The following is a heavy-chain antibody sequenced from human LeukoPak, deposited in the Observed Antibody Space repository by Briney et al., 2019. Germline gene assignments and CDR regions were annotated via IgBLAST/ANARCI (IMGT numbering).Heavy chain of an antibody. CDR3: ARDQDYYGSGSYGPDY. CDR1: GYSITSGYY. V-gene: IGHV4-38-2*02. D-gene: IGHD3-10*01. Sequence: SETLSLTCTVSGYSITSGYYWGWIRQPPGKGLEWIGSVYHSGSTFYNPSLKSRVTVLADPSKNQFSLKLTSVTAADTAVYYCARDQDYYGSGSYGPDYWGQGILVTVSS. J-gene: IGHJ4*02. CDR2: VYHSGST.